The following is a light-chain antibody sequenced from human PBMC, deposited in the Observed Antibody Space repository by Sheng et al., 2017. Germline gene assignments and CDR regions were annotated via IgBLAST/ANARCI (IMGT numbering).Light chain of an antibody. J-gene: IGLJ3*02. CDR2: DDR. CDR1: WQHCHQL. Sequence: FVLTQPHSVSGSPGGDGDHLLHRQRWQHCHQLCAVVPAAPGQCPHTLIFDDRQRLSGVPDRFSASIASIDSSSNSASLTISGPEAEDEADYYCQTYHDNNWVFGGGTKLTVL. CDR3: QTYHDNNWV. V-gene: IGLV6-57*02.